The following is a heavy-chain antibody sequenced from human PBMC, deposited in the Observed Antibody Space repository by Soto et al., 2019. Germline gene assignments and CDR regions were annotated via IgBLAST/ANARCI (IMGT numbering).Heavy chain of an antibody. Sequence: QVQLVESGGGVVQPGRSLRLSCAASGFTFSSYGMHWVRQAPGKGLEWVAVISYDGSNKYYADSVKGRFTISRDNSKNTLYLQMNSRRAEDTAVDYCAKDGGYDSSGYYYVGLDYWGQGTLVTVSS. CDR1: GFTFSSYG. CDR2: ISYDGSNK. CDR3: AKDGGYDSSGYYYVGLDY. V-gene: IGHV3-30*18. D-gene: IGHD3-22*01. J-gene: IGHJ4*02.